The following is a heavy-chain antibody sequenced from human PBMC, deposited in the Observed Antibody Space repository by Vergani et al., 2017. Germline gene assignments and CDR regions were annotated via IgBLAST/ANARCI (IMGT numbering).Heavy chain of an antibody. D-gene: IGHD2-2*01. V-gene: IGHV4-30-2*01. J-gene: IGHJ5*02. CDR2: IYHSGST. Sequence: QLQLQESGSGLVKPSQTLSLTCAVSGGSISSGGYSWSWIRQPPGKGLEWIGYIYHSGSTYYNPSLKSRVTISVDTSKNQFSLKLSSVTAADTAVYYCARQGCSSTSCQNWFDPWGQGTLVTVSS. CDR3: ARQGCSSTSCQNWFDP. CDR1: GGSISSGGYS.